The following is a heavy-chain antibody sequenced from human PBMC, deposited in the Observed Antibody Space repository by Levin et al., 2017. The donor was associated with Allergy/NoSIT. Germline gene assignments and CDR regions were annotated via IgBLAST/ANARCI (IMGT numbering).Heavy chain of an antibody. CDR1: GGSVSSGSYY. D-gene: IGHD2-2*01. CDR3: ARGIIVVVPAAPDY. V-gene: IGHV4-61*01. CDR2: IYYSGST. J-gene: IGHJ4*02. Sequence: SQTLSLTCTVSGGSVSSGSYYWSWIRQPPGKGLEWIGYIYYSGSTNYNPSLKSRVTISVDTSKNQFSLKLSSVTAADTAVYYCARGIIVVVPAAPDYWGQGTLVTVSS.